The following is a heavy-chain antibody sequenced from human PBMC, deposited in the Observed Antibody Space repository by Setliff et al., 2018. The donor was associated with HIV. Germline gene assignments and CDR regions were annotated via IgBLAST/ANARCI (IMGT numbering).Heavy chain of an antibody. J-gene: IGHJ6*03. Sequence: GGSLRLSCAASGFTFSSYAMSWVRQAPGKGLEWGSSIGGGGESTYYADSVKGRFTISRDNSKNTLYLQMNSLGAEDTAIYYCAKDPGYCSSLSCRFYYYLDVWGKGTTVTGSS. CDR1: GFTFSSYA. V-gene: IGHV3-23*01. D-gene: IGHD2-2*01. CDR3: AKDPGYCSSLSCRFYYYLDV. CDR2: IGGGGEST.